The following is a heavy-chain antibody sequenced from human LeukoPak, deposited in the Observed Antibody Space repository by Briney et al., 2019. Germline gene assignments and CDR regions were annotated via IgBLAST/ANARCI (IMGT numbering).Heavy chain of an antibody. Sequence: SETLSLTCTVSGYSISSGYYWGWIRQPPGKGLEWIGSIYHSGSTYYNPSLKSRVTISVDTSKNQFSLKLSSVTAADTAVYYCAREGPASFSDYWGQGTLVTASS. V-gene: IGHV4-38-2*02. CDR2: IYHSGST. D-gene: IGHD2-2*01. J-gene: IGHJ4*02. CDR3: AREGPASFSDY. CDR1: GYSISSGYY.